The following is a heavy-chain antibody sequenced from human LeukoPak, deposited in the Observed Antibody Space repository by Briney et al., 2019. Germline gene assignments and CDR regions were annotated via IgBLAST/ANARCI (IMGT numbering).Heavy chain of an antibody. J-gene: IGHJ4*02. CDR3: AKDFFSGYGSYSYGAFDY. V-gene: IGHV3-23*01. CDR2: ISNRGDTG. CDR1: GFTFSGYA. Sequence: GGSLRLSCAASGFTFSGYAMSWVRQAPGKGLEWVSAISNRGDTGSYADSVKGRFTMSRDNSKNTLSLQMNSLRADDTAVYYCAKDFFSGYGSYSYGAFDYWGQGILVTVSS. D-gene: IGHD5-18*01.